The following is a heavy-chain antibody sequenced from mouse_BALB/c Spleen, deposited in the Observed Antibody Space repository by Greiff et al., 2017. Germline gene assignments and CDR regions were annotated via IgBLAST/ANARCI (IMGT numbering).Heavy chain of an antibody. Sequence: EVKLVESGGGLVKPGGSLKLSCAASGFAFSSYDMSWVRQTPEKRLEWVAYISSGGGSTYYPDTVKGRFTISRDNAKNTLYLQMSSLKSEDTAMYYCARQRGLRRERSCYAMDYWGQGTSVTVSS. CDR2: ISSGGGST. D-gene: IGHD2-2*01. CDR3: ARQRGLRRERSCYAMDY. V-gene: IGHV5-12-1*01. CDR1: GFAFSSYD. J-gene: IGHJ4*01.